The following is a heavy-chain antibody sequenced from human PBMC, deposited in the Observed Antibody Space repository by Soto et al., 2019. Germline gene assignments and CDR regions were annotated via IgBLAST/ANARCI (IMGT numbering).Heavy chain of an antibody. CDR1: GGTFSTYP. D-gene: IGHD6-13*01. CDR3: ARGATHGSSWYFWFDP. V-gene: IGHV1-69*13. CDR2: IIPLFGTT. Sequence: GASVKVSCKASGGTFSTYPINWVRQAPGQGLEWMGGIIPLFGTTNYAQKFKGRVTITADESTSTAYTELSSLRAEDAAVYYCARGATHGSSWYFWFDPGGQGTLVTVPS. J-gene: IGHJ5*02.